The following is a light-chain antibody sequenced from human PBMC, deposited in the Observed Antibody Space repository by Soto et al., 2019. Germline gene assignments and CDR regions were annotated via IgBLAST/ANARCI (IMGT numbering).Light chain of an antibody. Sequence: DIQMTQSPSALSASVGDKVTITCRASHSISSYLNWYQQKPGKAPKLLIYDASSLQSGFPSRFSGSGSATDYSLSMNSLHHGEFATYYSYQSHSSLWTSDQQTTVQV. CDR1: HSISSY. CDR2: DAS. V-gene: IGKV1-39*01. J-gene: IGKJ1*01. CDR3: YQSHSSLWT.